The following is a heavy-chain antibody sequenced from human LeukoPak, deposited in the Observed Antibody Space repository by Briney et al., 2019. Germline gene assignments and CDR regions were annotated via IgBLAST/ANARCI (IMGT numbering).Heavy chain of an antibody. CDR3: ARQDRVLIAFDY. Sequence: GGSLRLSCAASGCTFSSYAMSWVRQAPGKGLEWVSAISGSDGSTYYADSVKGRFTISRDNAKNSLYLQMNSLRAEDTAIYYCARQDRVLIAFDYWGQGTLVTVSS. J-gene: IGHJ4*02. CDR2: ISGSDGST. CDR1: GCTFSSYA. D-gene: IGHD3-3*01. V-gene: IGHV3-23*01.